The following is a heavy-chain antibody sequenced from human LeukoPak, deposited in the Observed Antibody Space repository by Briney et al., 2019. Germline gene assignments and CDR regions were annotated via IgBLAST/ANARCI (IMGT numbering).Heavy chain of an antibody. V-gene: IGHV3-23*01. Sequence: GGSLRLSCAASGFTFSNHGIHWVRQSPEKGLEWVSGIGGSGSVTYYADSVKGRFTISRDNSNNIVSLQMSSLRVDDTAIYYCAKDSTWRPFDYWGQGTLVTVSS. D-gene: IGHD2-2*01. CDR1: GFTFSNHG. CDR2: IGGSGSVT. J-gene: IGHJ4*02. CDR3: AKDSTWRPFDY.